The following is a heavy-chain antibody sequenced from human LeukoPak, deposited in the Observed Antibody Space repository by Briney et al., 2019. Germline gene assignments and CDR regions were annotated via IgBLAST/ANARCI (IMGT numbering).Heavy chain of an antibody. CDR1: GYTFTSYG. V-gene: IGHV1-18*01. D-gene: IGHD3-22*01. Sequence: ASVKVSCKASGYTFTSYGISWVRQAPGQGLEWMGWISAYNGNTNYAQKLQGRVTMTTDTSTSTAYMELRSLRSDDTAVYYCARDFRVDYYDSSGYYDYWGQGTLVTVSS. CDR2: ISAYNGNT. J-gene: IGHJ4*02. CDR3: ARDFRVDYYDSSGYYDY.